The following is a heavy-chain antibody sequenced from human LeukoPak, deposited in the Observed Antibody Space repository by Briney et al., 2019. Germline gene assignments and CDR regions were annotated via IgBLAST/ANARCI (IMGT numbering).Heavy chain of an antibody. Sequence: GESLKISCQVSGYIFTNYWIGWVRQMPGKGLELMGIIFPADSDTTYTPSFQGQVTISADKSISTVYLQWSSLKASDTAMYYCARQSRDGSKTRGYYFDYWGPGTQVTVS. CDR3: ARQSRDGSKTRGYYFDY. V-gene: IGHV5-51*01. D-gene: IGHD3-10*01. J-gene: IGHJ4*02. CDR2: IFPADSDT. CDR1: GYIFTNYW.